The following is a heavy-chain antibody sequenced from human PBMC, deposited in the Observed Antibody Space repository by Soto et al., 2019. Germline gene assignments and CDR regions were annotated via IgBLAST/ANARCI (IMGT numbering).Heavy chain of an antibody. CDR2: ICIYNGNT. D-gene: IGHD3-9*01. Sequence: SSVKVFSKASGYPFSSHAVTWVRQPPGQGLEWLGWICIYNGNTHYAQKLQRRLTLNPGESTSTAYLELPSLTSDDTAVYDCARTSMAQEYLDHWGRGTMVTAAS. CDR3: ARTSMAQEYLDH. V-gene: IGHV1-18*04. CDR1: GYPFSSHA. J-gene: IGHJ4*02.